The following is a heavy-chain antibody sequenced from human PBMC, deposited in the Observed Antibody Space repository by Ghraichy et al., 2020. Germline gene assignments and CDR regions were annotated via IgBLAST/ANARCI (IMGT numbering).Heavy chain of an antibody. CDR1: GFNFSNYG. CDR3: AKDSGYYNGGIDY. J-gene: IGHJ4*02. V-gene: IGHV3-30*18. CDR2: ISDDGSNK. D-gene: IGHD3-22*01. Sequence: GGSLRLSCAASGFNFSNYGIHWVRQAPGKGLEWVAVISDDGSNKYYADSVRGRFTISRDNSKNTLYLQMNSLRVEDTAVYYCAKDSGYYNGGIDYWGQGTLVAVSS.